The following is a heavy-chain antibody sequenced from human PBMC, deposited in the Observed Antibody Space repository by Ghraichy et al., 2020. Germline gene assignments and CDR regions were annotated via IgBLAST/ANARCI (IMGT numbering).Heavy chain of an antibody. V-gene: IGHV4-59*01. CDR3: ARGDYGDYPPYSWFDP. J-gene: IGHJ5*02. Sequence: SETLSLTCTVSGGSISTYYWSWIRQPPGKGPEWIGFIYYNGGTNYNPSLSSRVTISLDTSKNQFSLKLNSVTAADTAVYYCARGDYGDYPPYSWFDPWGQGTLVTVSS. CDR1: GGSISTYY. CDR2: IYYNGGT. D-gene: IGHD4-17*01.